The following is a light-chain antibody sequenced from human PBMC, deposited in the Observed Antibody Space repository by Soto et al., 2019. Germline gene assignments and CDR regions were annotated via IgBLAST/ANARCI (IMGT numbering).Light chain of an antibody. J-gene: IGKJ1*01. CDR3: QQYNSYPRT. CDR1: QDIGSS. V-gene: IGKV1-16*01. Sequence: DIQMTQSPSSLSVSVGDGVTITCRASQDIGSSLGWFQQKPGKAPKSLIYAASTLQVGVPSRFSSSGSGTDFILTISSLQPEDFATYYCQQYNSYPRTFGQGTKVEIK. CDR2: AAS.